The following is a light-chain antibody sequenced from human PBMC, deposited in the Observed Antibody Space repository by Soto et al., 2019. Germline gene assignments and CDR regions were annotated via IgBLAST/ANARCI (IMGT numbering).Light chain of an antibody. V-gene: IGLV2-14*03. CDR3: SSYSGSSTLL. CDR2: DVR. J-gene: IGLJ2*01. CDR1: SSDIGAYDY. Sequence: QSALTQPASVSGSPGQSITISCSGTSSDIGAYDYVCWYQQHPGKAPKLMIYDVRVRPSGVSVRFSGSKSGDTASLTISGLQAEDDAHYYCSSYSGSSTLLFGGGTKLTVL.